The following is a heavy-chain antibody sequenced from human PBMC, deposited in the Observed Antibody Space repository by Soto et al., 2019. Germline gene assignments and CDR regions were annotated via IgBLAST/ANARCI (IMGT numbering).Heavy chain of an antibody. CDR1: GYTFTSYA. CDR3: AREGGTTGTTPEFWFDP. J-gene: IGHJ5*02. V-gene: IGHV1-3*01. Sequence: ASVKVSCKASGYTFTSYAMHWVRQAPGQRLEWMGWINAGNGNTKYSQKFQGRITITRDTSARTAYMELSSLRSEDTAVYYCAREGGTTGTTPEFWFDPWGQGTQVTVSS. CDR2: INAGNGNT. D-gene: IGHD1-1*01.